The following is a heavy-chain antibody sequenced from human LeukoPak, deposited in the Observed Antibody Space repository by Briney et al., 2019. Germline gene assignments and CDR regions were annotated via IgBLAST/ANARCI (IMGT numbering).Heavy chain of an antibody. CDR1: GYSITNYW. CDR2: INPADSDT. Sequence: GESLKISCQAAGYSITNYWIAWVRQMPGRGLEWMGIINPADSDTRYSPSFQGRVTISVDKSINTAHLQWTSLKASDTAIYYCARQGKATXHYXDXGLXXGAFDLWGQGTMVAV. D-gene: IGHD3/OR15-3a*01. J-gene: IGHJ3*01. V-gene: IGHV5-51*01. CDR3: ARQGKATXHYXDXGLXXGAFDL.